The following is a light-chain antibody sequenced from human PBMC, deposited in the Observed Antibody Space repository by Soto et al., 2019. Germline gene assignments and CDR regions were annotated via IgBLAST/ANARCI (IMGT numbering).Light chain of an antibody. CDR2: GAS. CDR3: QQYENWPRT. Sequence: ETVLTQSPTTLSLSPGEGVTLSCRASQSLRDNLAWYQHKPGQAPRLLIHGASTRATGVPDRFGGSGSRTEFNLTISSVQSEDFAIYYCQQYENWPRTFGQGTKVDIK. V-gene: IGKV3-15*01. CDR1: QSLRDN. J-gene: IGKJ1*01.